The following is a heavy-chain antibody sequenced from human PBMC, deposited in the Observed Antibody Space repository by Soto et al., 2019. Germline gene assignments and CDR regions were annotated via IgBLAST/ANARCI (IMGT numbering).Heavy chain of an antibody. Sequence: ASVKVSCKASGYTFTTYYMHWVRQAPGQGLEWMGIISPDGGRTSYAQKFQGRVTMTRDTSTSTAYMELSSLRSEDTAVYYCAREGYLSSTSCISLPLDSSGWFDPWGQGTLVTVSS. CDR1: GYTFTTYY. J-gene: IGHJ5*02. V-gene: IGHV1-46*01. CDR3: AREGYLSSTSCISLPLDSSGWFDP. D-gene: IGHD2-2*01. CDR2: ISPDGGRT.